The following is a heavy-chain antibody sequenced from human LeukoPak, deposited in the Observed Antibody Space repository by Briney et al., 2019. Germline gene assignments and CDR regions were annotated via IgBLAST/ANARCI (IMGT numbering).Heavy chain of an antibody. CDR1: GGSFSGYY. CDR3: ARLGAPGGTRSGYYYYGMDV. Sequence: KPSETLSLTCAVYGGSFSGYYWSWIRQPPGKGLEWIGEINHVGTTNYNPSLKSRVTISVDTSKNQFSLKLSSVTAADTAVYYCARLGAPGGTRSGYYYYGMDVWGQGTTVTVSS. V-gene: IGHV4-34*01. J-gene: IGHJ6*02. CDR2: INHVGTT. D-gene: IGHD6-13*01.